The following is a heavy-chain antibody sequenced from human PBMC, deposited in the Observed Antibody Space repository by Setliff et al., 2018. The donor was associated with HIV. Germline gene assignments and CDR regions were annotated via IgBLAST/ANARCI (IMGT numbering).Heavy chain of an antibody. CDR1: GGSISSGGYS. Sequence: PSETLSLTCAVSGGSISSGGYSWSWIRQPPGKGLEWIGYIYHSGSTYYNPSLKSRVTISVDRSKNQFSLKLSSVTAEDTAVYYCASGSGYCKNGVCYIGVHRTPDKYYFDSWGQGALVTVSS. V-gene: IGHV4-30-2*01. CDR3: ASGSGYCKNGVCYIGVHRTPDKYYFDS. J-gene: IGHJ4*02. D-gene: IGHD2-8*01. CDR2: IYHSGST.